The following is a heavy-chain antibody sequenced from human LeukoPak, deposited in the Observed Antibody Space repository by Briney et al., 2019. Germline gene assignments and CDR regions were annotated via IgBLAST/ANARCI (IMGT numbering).Heavy chain of an antibody. Sequence: ASVKVSCKASGYTFTGYYMHWVRQAPGQGLEWMGWISAYNGNTNYAQKLQGRVTMTTDTSTSTAYMELRSLRSDDTAVYYCARDPSEGYSSGWYGDYWGQGTLVTVSS. CDR3: ARDPSEGYSSGWYGDY. V-gene: IGHV1-18*04. CDR2: ISAYNGNT. J-gene: IGHJ4*02. D-gene: IGHD6-19*01. CDR1: GYTFTGYY.